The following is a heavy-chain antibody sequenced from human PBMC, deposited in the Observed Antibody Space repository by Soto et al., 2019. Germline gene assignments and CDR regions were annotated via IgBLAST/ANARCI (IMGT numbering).Heavy chain of an antibody. CDR1: GFTFRTYT. J-gene: IGHJ6*02. Sequence: GWSLRLSCVASGFTFRTYTMNWVRQAPGKGLEWVSGIRGFSPYTFYAESVKGRFTISRDNAKNSLYLQMKSLGVEDTAVYYCARDRGYDAHDYYYNAMDVWGQGTKVTASS. V-gene: IGHV3-21*01. D-gene: IGHD2-15*01. CDR2: IRGFSPYT. CDR3: ARDRGYDAHDYYYNAMDV.